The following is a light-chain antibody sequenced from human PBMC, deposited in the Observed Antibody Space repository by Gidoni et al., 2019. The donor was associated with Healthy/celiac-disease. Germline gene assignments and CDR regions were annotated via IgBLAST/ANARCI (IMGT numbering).Light chain of an antibody. J-gene: IGKJ4*01. CDR1: QSVSSY. CDR3: QQSSNWPPT. V-gene: IGKV3-11*01. CDR2: DAS. Sequence: IVFTHSPATLSLSPGERATLSCRASQSVSSYLAWYQQKPGQAPRLLIYDASNRATGIPARYSGSGSGTDFTLNISSLEPEDFEVYYCQQSSNWPPTFGGGTKVEIK.